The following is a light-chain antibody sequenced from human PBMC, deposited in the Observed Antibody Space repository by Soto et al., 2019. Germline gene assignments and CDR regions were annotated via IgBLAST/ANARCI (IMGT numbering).Light chain of an antibody. CDR1: SSDVGGYNY. CDR3: SSYTSSSTSVV. CDR2: EVS. V-gene: IGLV2-14*01. J-gene: IGLJ2*01. Sequence: QSVPTQPASVSGSPGQSITISCTGTSSDVGGYNYVSWYQQHPGKAPKLMIYEVSNRPSGVSNRFSGSKSGNTASLTISGLQAEDEADYYCSSYTSSSTSVVFGGGTKVTVL.